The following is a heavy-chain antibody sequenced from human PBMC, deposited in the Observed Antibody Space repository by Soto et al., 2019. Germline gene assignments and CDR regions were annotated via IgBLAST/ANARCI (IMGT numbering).Heavy chain of an antibody. CDR2: INHSGSI. CDR1: GGSFSGYY. D-gene: IGHD3-3*01. Sequence: SETLSLTCAVYGGSFSGYYWSWIRQPPGKGLEWIGEINHSGSINYNPSLKSRVTISVDTSKNQFSLKLSPVTAADTAVYYCAREGYDFWGDNVRYFDYWGQGTLVTVSS. CDR3: AREGYDFWGDNVRYFDY. J-gene: IGHJ4*02. V-gene: IGHV4-34*01.